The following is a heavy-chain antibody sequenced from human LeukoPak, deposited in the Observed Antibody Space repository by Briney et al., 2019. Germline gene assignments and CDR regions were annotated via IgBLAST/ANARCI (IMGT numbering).Heavy chain of an antibody. Sequence: ASVKVSCKASGYTFTSYGISWVRQAPGQGLEWMEWISAYNGNTNNAQKLQGRVTMTTDTSTSTAYMELRSLRSDDTAVYYCARETVTTYYYYYGMDVWGQGTTVTVSS. CDR3: ARETVTTYYYYYGMDV. D-gene: IGHD4-17*01. J-gene: IGHJ6*02. CDR2: ISAYNGNT. CDR1: GYTFTSYG. V-gene: IGHV1-18*01.